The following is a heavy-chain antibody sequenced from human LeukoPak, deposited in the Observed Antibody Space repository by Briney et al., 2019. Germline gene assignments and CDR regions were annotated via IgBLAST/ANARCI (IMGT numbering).Heavy chain of an antibody. CDR1: GGSFSGYY. D-gene: IGHD6-6*01. CDR2: INHSGST. J-gene: IGHJ4*02. CDR3: ARSLAGGDSSSSANFDY. V-gene: IGHV4-34*01. Sequence: SETLSLTCAVYGGSFSGYYWSWIRQPPGKGLEWIGEINHSGSTNYNPSLKSRVTISVDTSKNQFSLKLSSVTAADTAVYYCARSLAGGDSSSSANFDYWGQGTLVTVSS.